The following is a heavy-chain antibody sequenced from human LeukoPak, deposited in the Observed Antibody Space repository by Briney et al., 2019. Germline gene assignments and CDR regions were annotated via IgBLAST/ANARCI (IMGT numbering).Heavy chain of an antibody. Sequence: GKSLRLSCAASGFTFSSYGMHWVRQAPGKGLEWVAVIWYDGSNKYYADSVKGRFTIPRDNSKNTLSLQMNSLRAEDTAVYYCARFLYSSGLDYWGQGTLVAVSS. CDR3: ARFLYSSGLDY. CDR2: IWYDGSNK. CDR1: GFTFSSYG. J-gene: IGHJ4*02. D-gene: IGHD6-19*01. V-gene: IGHV3-33*01.